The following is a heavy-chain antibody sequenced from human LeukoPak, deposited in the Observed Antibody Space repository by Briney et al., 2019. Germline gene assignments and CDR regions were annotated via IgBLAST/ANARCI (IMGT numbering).Heavy chain of an antibody. V-gene: IGHV3-74*01. Sequence: GGSLRLSCAASGFILSWYSVHGVRQAPGKGLVWVFRINSDGSITTYADSVKGRFTISRDNAKNTLYLQMNSLRAEDTAVYYCARDGGFATVDYWGQGTLVTVSS. D-gene: IGHD1-26*01. CDR2: INSDGSIT. CDR3: ARDGGFATVDY. CDR1: GFILSWYS. J-gene: IGHJ4*02.